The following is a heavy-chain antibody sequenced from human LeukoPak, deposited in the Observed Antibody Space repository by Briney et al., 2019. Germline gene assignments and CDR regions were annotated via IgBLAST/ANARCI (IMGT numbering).Heavy chain of an antibody. CDR2: ISGRGSST. CDR1: GFTFSSYS. V-gene: IGHV3-23*01. J-gene: IGHJ3*02. Sequence: PGGSLRLSCAASGFTFSSYSMNWVRQAPGKGLEWVSAISGRGSSTYYADSVKGRFTISRDNSKKKLFLQMNSLGAEDTAVYYCAKDAQWLALNAFDIWGQGTMVTVSS. CDR3: AKDAQWLALNAFDI. D-gene: IGHD6-19*01.